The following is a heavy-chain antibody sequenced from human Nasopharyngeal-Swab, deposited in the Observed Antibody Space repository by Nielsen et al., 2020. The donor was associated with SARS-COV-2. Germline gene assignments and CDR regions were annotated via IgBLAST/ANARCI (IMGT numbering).Heavy chain of an antibody. J-gene: IGHJ4*02. CDR1: GGSISTADYY. CDR3: TFYGRF. CDR2: MYSNGIT. Sequence: SETLSLTCTASGGSISTADYYWSWIRQHPVKGLEWIGYMYSNGITNYSPSLRSRIIMSIDTSKNQFSLHLTSVTAADTAVYFCTFYGRFWGQGTLVTVSS. D-gene: IGHD2/OR15-2a*01. V-gene: IGHV4-31*03.